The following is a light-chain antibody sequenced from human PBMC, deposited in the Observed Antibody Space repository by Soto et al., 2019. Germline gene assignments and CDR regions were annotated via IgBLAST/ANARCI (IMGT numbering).Light chain of an antibody. V-gene: IGKV3-15*01. CDR2: GAS. Sequence: EIVMTQSPATLSVSSGARATLSCRASQSINSNLAWYQQKPGQAPRLLIYGASARATGVPASFSGSGSGTEFTLTISSLRSEDFAVYYCQQYADRPRTFGQGTKVDIK. CDR3: QQYADRPRT. J-gene: IGKJ1*01. CDR1: QSINSN.